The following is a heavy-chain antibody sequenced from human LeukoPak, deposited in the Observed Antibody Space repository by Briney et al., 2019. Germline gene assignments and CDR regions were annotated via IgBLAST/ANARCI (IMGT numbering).Heavy chain of an antibody. V-gene: IGHV3-30*18. Sequence: PGGSLRLSCAASGFTFSSYGMHWVRQAPGKGLEWVAVISYDGSNKYYADSVKGRFTISRDNSKNTLYLQMNSLRAEDTAVYYCAKPHYYDSSGYYVRNYFDYWGQGTLVTVSS. J-gene: IGHJ4*02. CDR2: ISYDGSNK. D-gene: IGHD3-22*01. CDR3: AKPHYYDSSGYYVRNYFDY. CDR1: GFTFSSYG.